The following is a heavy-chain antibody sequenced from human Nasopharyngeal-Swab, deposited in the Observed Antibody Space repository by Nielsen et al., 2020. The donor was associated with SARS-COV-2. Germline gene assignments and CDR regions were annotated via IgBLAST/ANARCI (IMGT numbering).Heavy chain of an antibody. J-gene: IGHJ3*02. CDR2: VYYSGRT. CDR3: ARVQNFDFWRGYHSALDI. V-gene: IGHV4-39*01. D-gene: IGHD3-3*01. Sequence: SETLYLTCTVSGGSVSSSIYYWAWIRQTPGKGLQWIASVYYSGRTYYNPSLKSRVTTSVQTSRNQFSLKLSSVTAADTAVYYCARVQNFDFWRGYHSALDIWGQGTMVTMSS. CDR1: GGSVSSSIYY.